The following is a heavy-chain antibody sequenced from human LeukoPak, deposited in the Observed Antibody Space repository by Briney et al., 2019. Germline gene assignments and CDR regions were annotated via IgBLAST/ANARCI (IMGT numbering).Heavy chain of an antibody. D-gene: IGHD2-2*02. CDR1: GFTFSSYS. CDR3: ARDRRGYCSSTSCYTGWFDP. V-gene: IGHV3-21*01. J-gene: IGHJ5*02. Sequence: GGSLRLSCAASGFTFSSYSMNWVRQAPGKGLEWVSSISSSSSYIYYADSVKGRFTISRDNAKNSLYLQMNSLRAEDTAVYYCARDRRGYCSSTSCYTGWFDPWGQGTLVSVPS. CDR2: ISSSSSYI.